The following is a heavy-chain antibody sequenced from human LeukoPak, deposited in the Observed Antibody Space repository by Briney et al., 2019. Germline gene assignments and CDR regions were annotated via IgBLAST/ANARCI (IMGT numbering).Heavy chain of an antibody. CDR3: VRVPLQVDSSGYYYYYSYMDV. CDR1: GGTFSSYT. J-gene: IGHJ6*03. Sequence: GASVKVSCKASGGTFSSYTINWVRQAPGQGLEWMGGIIPMFGTVNYAQKFEGRVTITADKSTSTAYMELSRLRYEDTAVYYCVRVPLQVDSSGYYYYYSYMDVWGKGTTVTVSS. V-gene: IGHV1-69*06. CDR2: IIPMFGTV. D-gene: IGHD3-22*01.